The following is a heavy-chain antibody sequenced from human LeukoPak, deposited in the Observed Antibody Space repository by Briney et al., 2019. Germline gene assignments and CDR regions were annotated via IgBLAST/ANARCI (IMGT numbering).Heavy chain of an antibody. CDR1: GYTFTSYA. CDR3: ARVMKSVRFLEWLDHD. D-gene: IGHD3-3*01. J-gene: IGHJ4*02. CDR2: ISAGNGNT. Sequence: RGASVKVSCKASGYTFTSYAIHWVRQAPGQRLEWMGWISAGNGNTKYSQNFQGRVTFISNTSATTAFMELSSLRSEDAAVYYCARVMKSVRFLEWLDHDWGQGTLVTVSS. V-gene: IGHV1-3*01.